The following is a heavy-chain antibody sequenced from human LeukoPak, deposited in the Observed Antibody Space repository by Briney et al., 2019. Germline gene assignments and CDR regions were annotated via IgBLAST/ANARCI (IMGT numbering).Heavy chain of an antibody. Sequence: SETLSLTCAVYGGSFSGYYWSWIRQPPGKGLEWIGEINHSGSTNYNPSLKSRVTIPVDTSKNQFSLKLSSVTAADTAVYYCATHRGKVVVPAAIRGAFDIWGQGTMVTVSS. CDR2: INHSGST. CDR1: GGSFSGYY. V-gene: IGHV4-34*01. CDR3: ATHRGKVVVPAAIRGAFDI. J-gene: IGHJ3*02. D-gene: IGHD2-2*01.